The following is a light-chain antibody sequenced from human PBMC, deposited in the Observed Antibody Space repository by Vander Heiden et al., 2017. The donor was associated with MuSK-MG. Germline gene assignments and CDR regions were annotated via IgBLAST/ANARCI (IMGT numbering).Light chain of an antibody. Sequence: DIQMTQSPSSLSASVGDRVTITCRASQSISIYLNWYQQKPGKAPKLLIYAASSLQSGVPSRFSGSGYGTDFTLTISSRQPEDFATYYCQQSDNNFPLTFGGGTKVEIK. CDR1: QSISIY. V-gene: IGKV1-39*01. CDR2: AAS. J-gene: IGKJ4*01. CDR3: QQSDNNFPLT.